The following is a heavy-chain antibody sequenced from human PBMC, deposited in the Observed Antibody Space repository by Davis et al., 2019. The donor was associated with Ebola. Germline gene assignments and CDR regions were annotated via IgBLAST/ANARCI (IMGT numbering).Heavy chain of an antibody. D-gene: IGHD4-17*01. Sequence: SETLSLTCAVSGGSISSSNWWSWVRQPPGKGLEWIGEIYHSGSTNYNPSLKSRVTISVDKSKNQFSLKLTSVTAADTAVYYCARGSSTYYGDYPFDYWGQGTLVTVSS. CDR3: ARGSSTYYGDYPFDY. CDR2: IYHSGST. V-gene: IGHV4-4*02. CDR1: GGSISSSNW. J-gene: IGHJ4*02.